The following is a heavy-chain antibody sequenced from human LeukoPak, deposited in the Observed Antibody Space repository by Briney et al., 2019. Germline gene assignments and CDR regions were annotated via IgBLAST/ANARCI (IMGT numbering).Heavy chain of an antibody. Sequence: SVKVSCKASGGTFSSYAISWVRQAPGLGLEWMGRIIPILGIANYAQKFQGRVTITADKSTSTAYMELSSLRSEDTAVYYCARPARPYYYDSSGYEDWGQGTLVTVSS. J-gene: IGHJ4*02. V-gene: IGHV1-69*04. CDR3: ARPARPYYYDSSGYED. CDR2: IIPILGIA. CDR1: GGTFSSYA. D-gene: IGHD3-22*01.